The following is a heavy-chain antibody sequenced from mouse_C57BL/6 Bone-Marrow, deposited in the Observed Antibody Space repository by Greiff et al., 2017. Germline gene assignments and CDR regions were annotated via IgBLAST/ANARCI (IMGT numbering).Heavy chain of an antibody. CDR3: EIGSTTVVAPYAY. Sequence: VQLQQSGAELVKPGASVKVSCKASGYTFTSYWMHWVKQRPGQGLEWIGRIHPSASDTNYNQKFKGKATLTVDKSSSTAYMQLSSLTSEDSAVYYCEIGSTTVVAPYAYWGQGTSVTVSS. D-gene: IGHD1-1*01. J-gene: IGHJ4*01. CDR1: GYTFTSYW. V-gene: IGHV1-74*01. CDR2: IHPSASDT.